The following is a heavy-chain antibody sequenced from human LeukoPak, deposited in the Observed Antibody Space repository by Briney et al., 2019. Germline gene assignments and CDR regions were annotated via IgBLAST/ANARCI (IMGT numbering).Heavy chain of an antibody. V-gene: IGHV3-23*01. J-gene: IGHJ4*02. Sequence: PGGSLRLSCTASGFTFKNYAMSWVRQAPGKGLEWVSAISGGGISTYYADSVKGRFTISRDNSKNTVYLQMNSLRAEDTAVYFCAKDSWKTVPAASDYWGRGTLVTVSS. CDR2: ISGGGIST. CDR3: AKDSWKTVPAASDY. D-gene: IGHD2-2*01. CDR1: GFTFKNYA.